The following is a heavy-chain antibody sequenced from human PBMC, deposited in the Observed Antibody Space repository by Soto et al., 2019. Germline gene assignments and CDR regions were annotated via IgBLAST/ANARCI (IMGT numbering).Heavy chain of an antibody. Sequence: WETLSLTCNVSGVTIRGYYWNWIRQPPGKTLEWSGSSYYTGGTNYNPSLKSRVTISVHTTKNHFSLKFTALTAADTAVYYCESETLSTIAAPDSWGQGTLVTVSS. CDR2: SYYTGGT. CDR1: GVTIRGYY. J-gene: IGHJ4*02. D-gene: IGHD6-13*01. CDR3: ESETLSTIAAPDS. V-gene: IGHV4-59*01.